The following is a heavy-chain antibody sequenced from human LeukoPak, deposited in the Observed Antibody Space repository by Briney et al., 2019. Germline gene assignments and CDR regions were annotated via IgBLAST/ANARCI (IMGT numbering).Heavy chain of an antibody. J-gene: IGHJ5*02. CDR1: EFTFSSYS. CDR2: ISSTASSI. D-gene: IGHD4-23*01. V-gene: IGHV3-48*04. Sequence: PGGSLRLSCAASEFTFSSYSMSWVRQAPGKGLEWVSYISSTASSIYYADSVKGRFTIPRDNAKNSLYLQMNSLRAEDTAVYYCARDVTYHGGDWFDPWGQGTLVTVSS. CDR3: ARDVTYHGGDWFDP.